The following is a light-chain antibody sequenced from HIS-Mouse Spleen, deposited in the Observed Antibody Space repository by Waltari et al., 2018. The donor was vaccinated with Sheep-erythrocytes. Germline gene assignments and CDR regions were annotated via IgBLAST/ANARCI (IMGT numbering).Light chain of an antibody. CDR1: SSNIGNTP. Sequence: QSVLTQPPSVSEAPRQRVTIPCSGSSSNIGNTPVNWYPQLPGKAPKLLIYYDDLLPSGVSDRFSGSKSGTSASLAISGLQSEDEADYYCAAWDDSLNGWVFGGGTKLTVL. CDR2: YDD. CDR3: AAWDDSLNGWV. J-gene: IGLJ3*02. V-gene: IGLV1-36*01.